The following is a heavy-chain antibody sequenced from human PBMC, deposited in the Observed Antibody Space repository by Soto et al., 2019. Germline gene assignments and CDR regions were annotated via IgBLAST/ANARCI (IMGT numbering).Heavy chain of an antibody. V-gene: IGHV1-69*01. D-gene: IGHD3-10*01. J-gene: IGHJ6*02. CDR3: AKDSAMVRGVIGSVLGDYYGMDV. CDR1: GGTFSSYA. CDR2: IIPIFGTA. Sequence: QVQLVQSGAEVKKPGSSVKVSCKASGGTFSSYAISWVRQAPGQGLEWMGGIIPIFGTANYAQKFQGRVTITADESTSTAYMELSSLRSEDTAVYYCAKDSAMVRGVIGSVLGDYYGMDVWGQGTTVTVSS.